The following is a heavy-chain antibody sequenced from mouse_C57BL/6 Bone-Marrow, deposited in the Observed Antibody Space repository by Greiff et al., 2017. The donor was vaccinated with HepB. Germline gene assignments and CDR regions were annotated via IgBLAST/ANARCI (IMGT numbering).Heavy chain of an antibody. CDR1: GYTFTSYW. CDR3: ARRGGDVNYFDY. Sequence: QVQLQQPGAELVRPGSSVKLSCKASGYTFTSYWMHWVKQRPIQGLEWIGNIDPSDSETHYNQKFKDKATLTVDKSSSTAYMQLSSLTSEDSAVYYCARRGGDVNYFDYWGQGTTLTVSS. V-gene: IGHV1-52*01. CDR2: IDPSDSET. J-gene: IGHJ2*01.